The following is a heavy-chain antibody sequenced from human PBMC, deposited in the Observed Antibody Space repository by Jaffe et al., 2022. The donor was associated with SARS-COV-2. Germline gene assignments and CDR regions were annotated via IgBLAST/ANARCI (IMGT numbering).Heavy chain of an antibody. J-gene: IGHJ4*02. CDR2: ISGSGLSGRDGTT. Sequence: EVQLLESGGGLVQPGGSLRLSCVASGFTFSTYVMSWVRQAPGKGLEWVSGISGSGLSGRDGTTYYADSVKGRFTISRDNSKNTLYLQMNSLRAEDTAIYFCAKGRGYSSSSEYWGRGTQVTVSA. CDR3: AKGRGYSSSSEY. CDR1: GFTFSTYV. D-gene: IGHD5-12*01. V-gene: IGHV3-23*01.